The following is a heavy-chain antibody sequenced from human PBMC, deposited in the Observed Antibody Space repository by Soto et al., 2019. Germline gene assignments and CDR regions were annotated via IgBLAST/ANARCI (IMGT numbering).Heavy chain of an antibody. CDR1: GYSFNTYW. Sequence: GESLKISCQGSGYSFNTYWNSWVRQVPGKGLEWMGRIDPGTSYSNYSPSFEGHVTISVDKSKSTAFLQWSRLKASDTAMYYCARHPKLHESRVWSGFDPWGQGTLVTISS. V-gene: IGHV5-10-1*01. CDR2: IDPGTSYS. CDR3: ARHPKLHESRVWSGFDP. D-gene: IGHD3-3*01. J-gene: IGHJ5*02.